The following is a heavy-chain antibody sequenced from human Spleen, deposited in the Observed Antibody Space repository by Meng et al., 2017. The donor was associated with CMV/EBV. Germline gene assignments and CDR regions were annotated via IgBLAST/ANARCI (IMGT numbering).Heavy chain of an antibody. CDR1: GYTFSAYY. CDR2: INPDSGDT. D-gene: IGHD3-16*01. CDR3: VTYQYDSGWTEDS. Sequence: ASVKVSCKASGYTFSAYYIHWVRQAPGQGLEWMGWINPDSGDTSFAQKFQGRVTMTRDTSISTAYMELSRLRSDDTAVYYCVTYQYDSGWTEDSRGQGTLVTVSS. J-gene: IGHJ4*02. V-gene: IGHV1-2*02.